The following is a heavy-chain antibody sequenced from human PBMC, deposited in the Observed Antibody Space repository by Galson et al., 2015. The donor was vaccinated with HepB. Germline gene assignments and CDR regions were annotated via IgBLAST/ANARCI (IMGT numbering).Heavy chain of an antibody. Sequence: SVKVSCKASGYTFTSYGISWVRQAPGQGLEWMGWISAYNGNTNYAQKPQGRVTMTTDTSTSTAYMELRSLRSDDTAVYYCARYDYVWGSYRSNWFDPWGQGTLVTVSS. CDR3: ARYDYVWGSYRSNWFDP. CDR1: GYTFTSYG. J-gene: IGHJ5*02. D-gene: IGHD3-16*02. CDR2: ISAYNGNT. V-gene: IGHV1-18*04.